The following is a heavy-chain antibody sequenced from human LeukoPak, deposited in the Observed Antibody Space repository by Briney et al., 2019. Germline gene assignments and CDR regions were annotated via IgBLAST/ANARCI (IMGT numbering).Heavy chain of an antibody. V-gene: IGHV3-23*01. Sequence: PGGSLRLSCAASGFTFSSYAMSWVRQAPGKGLEWASAISGSGGSTYYADSVKGRFTISRDNSKNTLYLQMNSLRAEDTAVYHCAKDPSSSWHFDYWGQGTLVTVSS. CDR3: AKDPSSSWHFDY. CDR2: ISGSGGST. CDR1: GFTFSSYA. D-gene: IGHD6-13*01. J-gene: IGHJ4*02.